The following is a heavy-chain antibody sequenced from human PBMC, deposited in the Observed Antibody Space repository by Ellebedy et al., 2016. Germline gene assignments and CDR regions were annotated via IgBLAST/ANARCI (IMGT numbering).Heavy chain of an antibody. V-gene: IGHV1-8*01. Sequence: ASVKVSXKASRYTFTSHDINWVRQATGQGLEWMGWLNPNSGGTVYAQKFQGRVTMTRDMSTGTAYMDLKSLTSNDTAVYYCGRTPGGQQLVTWGQGTLVIVSS. D-gene: IGHD6-13*01. CDR3: GRTPGGQQLVT. CDR2: LNPNSGGT. J-gene: IGHJ5*02. CDR1: RYTFTSHD.